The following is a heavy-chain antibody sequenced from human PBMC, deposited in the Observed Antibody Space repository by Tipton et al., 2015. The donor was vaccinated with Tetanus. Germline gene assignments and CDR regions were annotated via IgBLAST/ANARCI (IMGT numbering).Heavy chain of an antibody. CDR1: GYNFATFW. CDR3: ARLPKHYSASGST. J-gene: IGHJ5*02. Sequence: QLVQSGAAVKKPGESLNISCKASGYNFATFWIGWVRQTPGKGLEWMGIIFPGDSGVRYSPTFEGQVTISADRSTSTAYLQWDRLKVSDTAIYFCARLPKHYSASGSTWGQGTLVTVSS. V-gene: IGHV5-51*01. CDR2: IFPGDSGV. D-gene: IGHD3-10*01.